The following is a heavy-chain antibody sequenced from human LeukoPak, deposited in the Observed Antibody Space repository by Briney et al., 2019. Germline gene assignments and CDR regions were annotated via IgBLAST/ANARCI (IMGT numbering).Heavy chain of an antibody. CDR1: GGSISSGSYY. CDR3: ARVAVAAQFDY. D-gene: IGHD6-19*01. J-gene: IGHJ4*02. V-gene: IGHV4-61*02. Sequence: SQTLSLTCSVSGGSISSGSYYWSWIRQPAGKGLEWIGRIYTSGSTNYNPSLKSRVTISVDKSKNQFSLKLSSVTAADTAVYYCARVAVAAQFDYWGQGTLVTVSS. CDR2: IYTSGST.